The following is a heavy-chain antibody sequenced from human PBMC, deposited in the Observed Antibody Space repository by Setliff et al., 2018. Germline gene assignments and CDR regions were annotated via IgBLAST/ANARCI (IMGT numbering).Heavy chain of an antibody. J-gene: IGHJ6*03. CDR1: GFTFSRYW. V-gene: IGHV3-74*01. D-gene: IGHD7-27*01. CDR2: INGDGSIT. Sequence: GSLRLSCAASGFTFSRYWMYWVRQVPGKGLVWVSRINGDGSITNYADSVRGRFTISRDNAKNTLYLQMNSLRAEDTAVYFCASIDWGENFFNMDVWGKGTTVTVSS. CDR3: ASIDWGENFFNMDV.